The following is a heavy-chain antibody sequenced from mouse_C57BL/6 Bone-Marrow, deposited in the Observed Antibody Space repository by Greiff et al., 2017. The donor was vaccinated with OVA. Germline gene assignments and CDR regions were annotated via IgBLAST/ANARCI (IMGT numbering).Heavy chain of an antibody. Sequence: QVQLKESGPGLVKPSQSLFLTCSITGFPITSGYYWIWIRQSPGKPLEWMGYITHSGETFYNPSLQSPISITRETSKNQFFLQLNSVTTEDTAMYYCAGDPNFDYWGQGTTLTVSS. J-gene: IGHJ2*01. CDR2: ITHSGET. V-gene: IGHV12-3*01. CDR3: AGDPNFDY. CDR1: GFPITSGYY.